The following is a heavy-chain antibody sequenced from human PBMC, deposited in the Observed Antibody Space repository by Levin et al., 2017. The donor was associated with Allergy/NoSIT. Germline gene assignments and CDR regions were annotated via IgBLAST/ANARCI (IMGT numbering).Heavy chain of an antibody. J-gene: IGHJ4*02. Sequence: ASVKVSCKASGYTFTSYDINWVRQATGQGLEWMGWMNPNSGNTGYAQKFQGRVTMTRNTSISTAYMELSSLRSEDTAVYYCARGRPKSRYFDYWGQGTLVTVSS. CDR1: GYTFTSYD. CDR3: ARGRPKSRYFDY. V-gene: IGHV1-8*01. CDR2: MNPNSGNT.